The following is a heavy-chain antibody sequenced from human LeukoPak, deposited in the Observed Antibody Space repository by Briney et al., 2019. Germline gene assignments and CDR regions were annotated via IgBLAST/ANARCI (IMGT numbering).Heavy chain of an antibody. J-gene: IGHJ6*03. CDR2: IYASGST. V-gene: IGHV4-61*02. CDR3: ARVEYYGSGSNYYYCYMDV. D-gene: IGHD3-10*01. CDR1: GGSISSGIYY. Sequence: PSETLSLTCTVSGGSISSGIYYWSWIRQPAGKGLEWIGRIYASGSTNYNPSLKRRVTISVDTSKNQSSLKLSSVTAAETAVYYCARVEYYGSGSNYYYCYMDVWGKGTTVTVSS.